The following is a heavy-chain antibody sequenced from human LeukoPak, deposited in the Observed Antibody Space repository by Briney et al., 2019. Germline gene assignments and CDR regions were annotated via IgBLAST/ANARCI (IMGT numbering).Heavy chain of an antibody. CDR2: IYYSGST. V-gene: IGHV4-59*08. J-gene: IGHJ4*02. Sequence: PSETLSLTCTVSGGSISSYYWSWIRQPPGKGLEWIGYIYYSGSTNYNPSLKSRVTISVDTSKNQFSLKLSSVTAADTAVYYCARQRLGYGSGSYYGAFDYWGQGALVTVSS. CDR1: GGSISSYY. D-gene: IGHD3-10*01. CDR3: ARQRLGYGSGSYYGAFDY.